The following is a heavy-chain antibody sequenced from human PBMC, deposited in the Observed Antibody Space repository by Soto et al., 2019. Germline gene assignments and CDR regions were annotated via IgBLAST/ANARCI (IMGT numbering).Heavy chain of an antibody. J-gene: IGHJ4*02. CDR1: GYTFTSYA. D-gene: IGHD5-18*01. CDR2: INADNGNT. CDR3: ARVWTAMGIDY. Sequence: QVQLVQSGAEVKKPGASVKVSCKASGYTFTSYAMHWVRQAPGQRLEWMGWINADNGNTKYSQKFQGRVTITRDTAASTAYMELSSLRSEDTAVYYCARVWTAMGIDYWGQGTLVTVSS. V-gene: IGHV1-3*01.